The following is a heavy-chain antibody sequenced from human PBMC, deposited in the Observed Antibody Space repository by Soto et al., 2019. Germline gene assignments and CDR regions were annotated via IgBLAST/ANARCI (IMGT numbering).Heavy chain of an antibody. CDR2: ISGSGSTI. J-gene: IGHJ4*02. V-gene: IGHV3-11*01. CDR1: GFTFSDYY. Sequence: PGGSLRLSCAASGFTFSDYYMSWFRQAPGKGLEWVSYISGSGSTIHDADSVKGRFAISRDNAKNSLYLQMNSLRAEDTAVYYCATVGYIAAAGTPDYWGQGTLVTVSS. CDR3: ATVGYIAAAGTPDY. D-gene: IGHD6-13*01.